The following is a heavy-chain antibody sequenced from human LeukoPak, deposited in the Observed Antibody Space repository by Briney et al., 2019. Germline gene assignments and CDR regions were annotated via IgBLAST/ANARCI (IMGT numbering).Heavy chain of an antibody. CDR3: ARDVVAAAGSWDY. CDR1: GGSISSFY. CDR2: IYTSGST. V-gene: IGHV4-4*07. D-gene: IGHD6-13*01. Sequence: SETLSLTCTVSGGSISSFYWSWIRQPAGKGLEWIGRIYTSGSTNYNPSLKSRVTMSVDTSKNQSSLNLSSVTAADTAVYYCARDVVAAAGSWDYWGQGTLVTVSS. J-gene: IGHJ4*02.